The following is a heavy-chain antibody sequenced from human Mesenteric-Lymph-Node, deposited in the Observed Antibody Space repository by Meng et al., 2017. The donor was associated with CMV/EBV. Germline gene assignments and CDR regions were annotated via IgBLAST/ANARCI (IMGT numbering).Heavy chain of an antibody. D-gene: IGHD2-2*02. CDR2: ISRSSNYI. CDR1: GFTLSIYT. V-gene: IGHV3-21*01. Sequence: GGSLRLSCAASGFTLSIYTMNWVRQAPGKGLEWVSSISRSSNYIYYADSLKGRFTISRDNAKNSLYLQMNSLRVEDTAVYYCARADIPSAISLDSFDIWGQGTMVTVSS. CDR3: ARADIPSAISLDSFDI. J-gene: IGHJ3*02.